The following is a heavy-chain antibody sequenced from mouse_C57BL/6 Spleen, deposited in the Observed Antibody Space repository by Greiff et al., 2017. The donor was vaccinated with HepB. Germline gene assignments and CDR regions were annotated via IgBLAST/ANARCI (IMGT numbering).Heavy chain of an antibody. J-gene: IGHJ4*01. CDR1: GYTFTSYW. V-gene: IGHV1-59*01. D-gene: IGHD1-1*01. Sequence: QVQLQQPGAELVRPGTSVKLSCKASGYTFTSYWMHWVKQRPGQGLEWIGVIDPSDSYTNYNQKFKGKATLTVDTSSSTAYMQLSSLTSEDSAVYYCARGTLLLRSAYAMDYWGQGTSVTVSS. CDR3: ARGTLLLRSAYAMDY. CDR2: IDPSDSYT.